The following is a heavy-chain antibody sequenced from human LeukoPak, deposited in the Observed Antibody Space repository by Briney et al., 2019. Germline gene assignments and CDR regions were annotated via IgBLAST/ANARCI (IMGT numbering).Heavy chain of an antibody. CDR3: ARFRYIGSDLEVFDS. CDR2: MNQDGSHK. CDR1: GFTFNNYW. V-gene: IGHV3-7*01. J-gene: IGHJ4*02. D-gene: IGHD5-12*01. Sequence: GGSLRLSCAGSGFTFNNYWFSWVRQAPGKGLEWVANMNQDGSHKYSVDSVKGRFTISRDNARNSLYLQMNGLRAEDTAVYYCARFRYIGSDLEVFDSWGQGTLVTVSS.